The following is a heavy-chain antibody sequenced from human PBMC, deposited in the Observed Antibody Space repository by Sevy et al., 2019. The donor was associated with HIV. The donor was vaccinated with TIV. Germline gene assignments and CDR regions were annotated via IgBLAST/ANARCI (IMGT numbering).Heavy chain of an antibody. Sequence: GGSLRLSCEVPASTFSSNAMSWVRQAPGKGLEWVSAISRVGDNTYYADSVKGRFTISRDNSKNTLYLQMNSLRGDDTVVYYCAKQPDYWGRGTLVTVSS. J-gene: IGHJ4*02. CDR1: ASTFSSNA. V-gene: IGHV3-23*01. CDR3: AKQPDY. CDR2: ISRVGDNT.